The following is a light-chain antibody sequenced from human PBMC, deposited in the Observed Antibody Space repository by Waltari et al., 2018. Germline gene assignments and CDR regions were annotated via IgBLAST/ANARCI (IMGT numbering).Light chain of an antibody. CDR1: TSNIGAGHD. J-gene: IGLJ2*01. CDR3: QSFDNMLSGGVV. CDR2: GNN. V-gene: IGLV1-40*01. Sequence: QSVLTQPPSVSGTPGQRVTISCSGSTSNIGAGHDVHWYQHLPGTAPKLLIYGNNNRPSGVPDRFSGSKSGTSASLAITGLQADYEADYFCQSFDNMLSGGVVFGGGTKLAVL.